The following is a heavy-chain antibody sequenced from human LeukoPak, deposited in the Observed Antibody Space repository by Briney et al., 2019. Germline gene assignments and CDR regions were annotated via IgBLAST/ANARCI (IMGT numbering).Heavy chain of an antibody. D-gene: IGHD3-22*01. V-gene: IGHV4-59*01. CDR2: MYYSGST. CDR1: GGSISSYY. CDR3: ARVITSGYYYRYFDL. Sequence: PSETLSLTCTVSGGSISSYYWSWIRQPPGKALEWIGYMYYSGSTNYNPSLKSRVTMSVDTSKNQFSLKMSSVTAADTAVYYCARVITSGYYYRYFDLWGRRTLVTVSS. J-gene: IGHJ2*01.